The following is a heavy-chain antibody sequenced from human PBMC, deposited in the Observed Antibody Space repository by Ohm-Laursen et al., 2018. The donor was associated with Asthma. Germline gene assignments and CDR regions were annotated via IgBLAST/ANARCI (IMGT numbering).Heavy chain of an antibody. D-gene: IGHD1-26*01. Sequence: SLRLSCTASGFTFGSYGMHWVRQAPGKGLEWVAVIWYDGSNKYYADSVKGRFTISRDNSKNTLYLQMNSLRAEDTAVYYCARDEARVGATNWYFDLWGRGTLVTVSS. CDR1: GFTFGSYG. CDR2: IWYDGSNK. V-gene: IGHV3-33*01. CDR3: ARDEARVGATNWYFDL. J-gene: IGHJ2*01.